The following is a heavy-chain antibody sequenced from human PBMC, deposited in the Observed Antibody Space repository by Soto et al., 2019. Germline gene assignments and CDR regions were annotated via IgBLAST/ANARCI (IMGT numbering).Heavy chain of an antibody. D-gene: IGHD4-17*01. CDR2: IYHSGST. J-gene: IGHJ4*02. CDR1: GVSISSGGYS. CDR3: ARSQPTVTSYDY. Sequence: SETLSLTCAVSGVSISSGGYSWSWIRQPPGKGLEWIGYIYHSGSTYYNPSLKSRVTISVDRSKSQFSLKLSSVTAADTAVYYCARSQPTVTSYDYWGQGTLVTVSS. V-gene: IGHV4-30-2*01.